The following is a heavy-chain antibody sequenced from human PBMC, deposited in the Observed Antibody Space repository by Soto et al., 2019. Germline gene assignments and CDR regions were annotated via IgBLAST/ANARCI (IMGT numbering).Heavy chain of an antibody. CDR1: GFTFSSYA. CDR3: ARRGPGNYFDY. Sequence: EVQLLESGGGLVQPGGSLRLSCAASGFTFSSYAMRWVRQAPGKGLEWVSAISGSGDSTYYTDSVKGRFTISRDNSKNTLYLQMNSLSAEDTAVYYCARRGPGNYFDYWGQGTLVTVSS. CDR2: ISGSGDST. V-gene: IGHV3-23*01. J-gene: IGHJ4*02. D-gene: IGHD6-13*01.